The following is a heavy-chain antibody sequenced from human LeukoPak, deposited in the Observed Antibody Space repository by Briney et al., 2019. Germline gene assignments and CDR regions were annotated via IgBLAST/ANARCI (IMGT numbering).Heavy chain of an antibody. J-gene: IGHJ1*01. CDR1: GFTFSSYG. CDR3: AKGGHIVVVTAIPDPYFQH. V-gene: IGHV3-30*02. D-gene: IGHD2-21*02. CDR2: IRYDGSNK. Sequence: GGSLRLSCAASGFTFSSYGMHWVRQAPRKGLEWVAFIRYDGSNKYYADSVKGRFTISRDNSKNTLYLQMNSLRAEDTAVYYCAKGGHIVVVTAIPDPYFQHWGQGTLVTVSS.